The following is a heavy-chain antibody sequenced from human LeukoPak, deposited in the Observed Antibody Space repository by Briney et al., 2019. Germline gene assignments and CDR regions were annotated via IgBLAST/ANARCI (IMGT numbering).Heavy chain of an antibody. CDR2: ISSSSSYI. V-gene: IGHV3-21*01. Sequence: GGSLRLSCAAPGFTFSSYSMNWVRQAPGKGLEWVSSISSSSSYIYYADSVKGRFTISRDNAKNSLYLQMNSLRAEDTAVYYCARGYCSSTSCPEGFDIWGQGTMVTVSS. J-gene: IGHJ3*02. D-gene: IGHD2-2*01. CDR3: ARGYCSSTSCPEGFDI. CDR1: GFTFSSYS.